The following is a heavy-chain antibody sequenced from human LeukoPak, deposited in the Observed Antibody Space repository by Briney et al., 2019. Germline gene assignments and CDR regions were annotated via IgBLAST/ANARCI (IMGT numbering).Heavy chain of an antibody. V-gene: IGHV1-18*01. D-gene: IGHD3-10*01. Sequence: ASVKVSCKAAAYTSASYCTRWVRHAPGHGLEWMGWIRAYNGNTNYAQKRQGRVNMTTDTSTSTAYMALSSLRSDDTAVYSGARGVDYYGTGSDHTWFDPWGQGTLVTVSS. J-gene: IGHJ5*02. CDR2: IRAYNGNT. CDR3: ARGVDYYGTGSDHTWFDP. CDR1: AYTSASYC.